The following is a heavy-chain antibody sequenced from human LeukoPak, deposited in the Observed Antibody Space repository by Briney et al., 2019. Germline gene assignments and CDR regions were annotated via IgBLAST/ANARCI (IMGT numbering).Heavy chain of an antibody. J-gene: IGHJ6*03. D-gene: IGHD6-13*01. CDR3: ARGGYSSSWDYYYYMDV. CDR2: IIPIFVTA. CDR1: GGTFSSYA. V-gene: IGHV1-69*05. Sequence: ASVKVSCKASGGTFSSYAISWVRQAPGQGLEWMGGIIPIFVTANYAQKFQGRVTITTDESTSTAYMELSSLRSEDTAVYYCARGGYSSSWDYYYYMDVWGKGTTVTVSS.